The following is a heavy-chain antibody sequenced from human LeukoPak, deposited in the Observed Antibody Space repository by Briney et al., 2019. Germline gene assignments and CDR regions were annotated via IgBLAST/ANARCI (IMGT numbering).Heavy chain of an antibody. J-gene: IGHJ3*02. CDR2: IIPIFGTA. D-gene: IGHD3-22*01. V-gene: IGHV1-69*13. CDR3: ATLHRRITMIVVVTPYFDI. Sequence: ASVKVSCKTSEYTFTDYYMHWVRQAPGQGLEWMGWIIPIFGTANYAQKFQGRVTITADESTSTAYMELSSLRSEDTAVYYCATLHRRITMIVVVTPYFDIWGQGTMVTVSS. CDR1: EYTFTDYY.